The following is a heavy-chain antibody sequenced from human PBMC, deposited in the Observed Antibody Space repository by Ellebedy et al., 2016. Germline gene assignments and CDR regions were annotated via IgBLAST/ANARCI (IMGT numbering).Heavy chain of an antibody. CDR3: ARERVVGISLGYFDL. V-gene: IGHV4-31*03. D-gene: IGHD7-27*01. Sequence: SETLSLTXSVSGGSISGGGYYWSWIRQPPGKGLEWVGYIYYSGSTYYNSSLKSRLTMSVDTSKNHFSLKLSSVTAADTAVYYCARERVVGISLGYFDLWGRGTLVTVSS. CDR1: GGSISGGGYY. J-gene: IGHJ2*01. CDR2: IYYSGST.